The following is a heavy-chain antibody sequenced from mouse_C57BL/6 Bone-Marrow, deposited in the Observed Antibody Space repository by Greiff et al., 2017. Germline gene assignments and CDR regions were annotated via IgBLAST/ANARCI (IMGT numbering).Heavy chain of an antibody. J-gene: IGHJ2*01. Sequence: VQLQQSGAELVRPGASVTLSCKASGYTFTDYEMHWVKQTPVHGLEWIGAIDPETGGTAYNQKFKGKAILTADKSSSTAYMGLRSLASEDAAVYYCTGYGPYYVDYWGQGTTLTVSS. CDR2: IDPETGGT. V-gene: IGHV1-15*01. CDR3: TGYGPYYVDY. D-gene: IGHD1-1*01. CDR1: GYTFTDYE.